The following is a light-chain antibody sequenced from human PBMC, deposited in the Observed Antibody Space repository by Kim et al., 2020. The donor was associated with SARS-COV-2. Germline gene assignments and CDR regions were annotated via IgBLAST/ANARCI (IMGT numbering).Light chain of an antibody. J-gene: IGKJ1*01. Sequence: AIQMTQSPSSLSASVGDRVTITCRASQGIRNDLAWYQQKPGKAPKLLIYAASSLESGVPSRFSGSGSATHFTLTISSLQPEDVAAYYCLQDYAYPRTFGQGTKVDIK. V-gene: IGKV1-6*01. CDR3: LQDYAYPRT. CDR1: QGIRND. CDR2: AAS.